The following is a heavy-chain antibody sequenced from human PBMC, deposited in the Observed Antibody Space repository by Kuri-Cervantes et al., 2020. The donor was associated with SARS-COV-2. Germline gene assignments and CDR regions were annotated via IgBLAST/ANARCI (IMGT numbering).Heavy chain of an antibody. CDR3: ARDDNSLDFWSGYGYYYGMDV. CDR2: ISSSSSTI. V-gene: IGHV3-11*04. CDR1: GITFSDQY. J-gene: IGHJ6*02. Sequence: GESLKISCAVSGITFSDQYMSWIRQAPGKGLEWVSYISSSSSTIYYADSVKGRFTISRDNAKNSLYLQMNSLRDEDTAVYYCARDDNSLDFWSGYGYYYGMDVWGQGTTVTVSS. D-gene: IGHD3-3*01.